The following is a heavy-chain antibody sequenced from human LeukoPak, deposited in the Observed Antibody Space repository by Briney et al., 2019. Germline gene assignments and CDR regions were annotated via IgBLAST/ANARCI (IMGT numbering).Heavy chain of an antibody. CDR3: ARDRGSTGYYSLDS. J-gene: IGHJ4*02. CDR2: TYHTGST. D-gene: IGHD5-12*01. CDR1: GGPVTEYY. Sequence: AETLSLTCSVSGGPVTEYYWSWIRQPPGKGLEWIGYTYHTGSTNYSPSLKSRVTMSVDASRNQFSLKLVSVTAADTAVYYCARDRGSTGYYSLDSWGQGILVTVSS. V-gene: IGHV4-59*02.